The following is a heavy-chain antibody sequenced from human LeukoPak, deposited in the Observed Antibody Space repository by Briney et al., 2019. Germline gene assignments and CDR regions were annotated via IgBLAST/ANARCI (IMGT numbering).Heavy chain of an antibody. J-gene: IGHJ4*02. CDR3: ARDTDYDSSGANYRFFDY. Sequence: ASVKVSCKASGYTLSNFGISWVRQAPGQGLEWMGWISGYNGNTQYVQRLQGRVTMTTDTSTSTAYMELRSLSSDDTAVYYCARDTDYDSSGANYRFFDYWGQGTPVTVSS. V-gene: IGHV1-18*01. CDR1: GYTLSNFG. D-gene: IGHD3-22*01. CDR2: ISGYNGNT.